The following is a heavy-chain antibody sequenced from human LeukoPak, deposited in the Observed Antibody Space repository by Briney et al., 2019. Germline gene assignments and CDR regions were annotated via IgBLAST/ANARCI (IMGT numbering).Heavy chain of an antibody. D-gene: IGHD6-13*01. V-gene: IGHV4-39*01. Sequence: SETLSLTCTVSGGSISSSSYYWGWIRQPPGKGLEWIGSIYYSGSTYYNPSLKSRVTISVDTSKNQFSLKLSSVTAADTAVYYCARHRGHGRIAAAGRYYFYYYMDVWGKGTTVTISS. CDR3: ARHRGHGRIAAAGRYYFYYYMDV. CDR2: IYYSGST. J-gene: IGHJ6*03. CDR1: GGSISSSSYY.